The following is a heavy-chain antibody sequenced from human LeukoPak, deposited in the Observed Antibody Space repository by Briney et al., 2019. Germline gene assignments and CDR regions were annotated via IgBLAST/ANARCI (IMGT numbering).Heavy chain of an antibody. CDR1: GFPFSDYV. D-gene: IGHD4/OR15-4a*01. J-gene: IGHJ4*02. V-gene: IGHV3-30*02. CDR2: IRYDGNNK. CDR3: ARRAGAYSHPYDY. Sequence: GGSLRLSCAASGFPFSDYVMHWVRQAPGKGLEWVAVIRYDGNNKYYADSVKGRFTISRDNSKNMLYLQMNSLGTEDTAVYYCARRAGAYSHPYDYWGQGTLVTVSS.